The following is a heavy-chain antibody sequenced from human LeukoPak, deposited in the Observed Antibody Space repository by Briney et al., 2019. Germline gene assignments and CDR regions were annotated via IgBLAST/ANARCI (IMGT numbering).Heavy chain of an antibody. CDR2: ISASGGST. CDR1: GFTFSSYS. Sequence: GGSLRLSCAASGFTFSSYSMNWVRQAPGKGLEWVSAISASGGSTYYADSVKGRFTISRDNSKSTLYLQMNNLRAEDTAVYYCAKDTVMVDGWGQGTLVTVSS. CDR3: AKDTVMVDG. J-gene: IGHJ4*02. V-gene: IGHV3-23*01. D-gene: IGHD5-18*01.